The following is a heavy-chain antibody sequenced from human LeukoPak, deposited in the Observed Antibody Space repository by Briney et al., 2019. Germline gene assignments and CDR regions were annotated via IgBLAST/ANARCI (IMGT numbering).Heavy chain of an antibody. J-gene: IGHJ4*02. CDR3: ARDWRYSSDY. CDR2: SSGSGSAI. V-gene: IGHV3-48*02. D-gene: IGHD5-18*01. CDR1: GFAFSSYS. Sequence: PRRSLRLSCAASGFAFSSYSMNWVRPAPGKGLEWVSYSSGSGSAIYYAGAVKGRFTISRDSAKNLLYLQMNSLRDEDTAVYYCARDWRYSSDYWGQGTLVTVSS.